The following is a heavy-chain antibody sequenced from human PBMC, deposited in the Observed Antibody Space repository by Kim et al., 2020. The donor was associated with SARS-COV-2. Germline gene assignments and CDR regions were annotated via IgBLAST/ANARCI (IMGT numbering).Heavy chain of an antibody. V-gene: IGHV3-33*06. Sequence: GGSLRLSCAASGFTFSSYAMHWVRQAPGKGLEWVAVIWYDGSNKYYADSVKGRFTISRDNSKNTLYLQMNSLRAEDTAVYYCAKPELNRPIGYSSSWYDCYFDYWGQGTLVTVSS. D-gene: IGHD6-13*01. CDR3: AKPELNRPIGYSSSWYDCYFDY. CDR1: GFTFSSYA. CDR2: IWYDGSNK. J-gene: IGHJ4*02.